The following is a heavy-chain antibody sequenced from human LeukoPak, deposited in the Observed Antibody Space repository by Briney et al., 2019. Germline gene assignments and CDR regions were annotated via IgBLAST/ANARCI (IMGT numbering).Heavy chain of an antibody. Sequence: PGGSLRLSCAGSGFTFGSYAMSWVRQAPGKGLEWVSAISGSGDDTYYADPVKGRFTISSDNPKNTLFLQMNSLRAEDTAVYYCAKMRSYYYYMDVWGKGTTVAVSS. CDR1: GFTFGSYA. CDR3: AKMRSYYYYMDV. J-gene: IGHJ6*03. V-gene: IGHV3-23*01. CDR2: ISGSGDDT.